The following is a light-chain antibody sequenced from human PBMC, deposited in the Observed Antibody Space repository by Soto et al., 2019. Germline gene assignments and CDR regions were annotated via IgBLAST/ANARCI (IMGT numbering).Light chain of an antibody. Sequence: DIQMTQSPSSLSASLGDGLTMTCRASHDISNYLAWYQQKPGKIPKLLIYGASTLQSGVPSRFSGSGSGTDFTLTISGLQPEDIATYYCQKYNSVLRAFGQGTRLEIK. CDR1: HDISNY. J-gene: IGKJ5*01. CDR2: GAS. CDR3: QKYNSVLRA. V-gene: IGKV1-27*01.